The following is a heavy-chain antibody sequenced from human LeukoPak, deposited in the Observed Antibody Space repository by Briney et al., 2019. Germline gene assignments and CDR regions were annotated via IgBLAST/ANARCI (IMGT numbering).Heavy chain of an antibody. CDR3: ASRSTAVVGAVEI. V-gene: IGHV4-59*08. Sequence: SETLSLTCTVSGGTISSYYWSWIRQPPGKGLEWIGYFYYSGSANYNPSLKSRVTISLDTPKNQFSLQLSSVTAADTAVYYCASRSTAVVGAVEIWGQGTMVTVSS. CDR2: FYYSGSA. J-gene: IGHJ3*02. D-gene: IGHD5/OR15-5a*01. CDR1: GGTISSYY.